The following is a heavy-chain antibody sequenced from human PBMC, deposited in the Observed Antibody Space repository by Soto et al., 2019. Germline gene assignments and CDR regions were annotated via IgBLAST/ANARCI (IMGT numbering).Heavy chain of an antibody. D-gene: IGHD5-12*01. V-gene: IGHV3-74*01. Sequence: EVQLVESGGGLVQPGGSLRLSCAASGFTFSSYWMHWVRQAPGKGLVWVSRINSDGSSTSYADSVKGRFTISRDNAKNTLYLQMNSLRAEDTAVYYCARGSSEMATITSIDYWGQGTLVTVSS. CDR1: GFTFSSYW. CDR3: ARGSSEMATITSIDY. J-gene: IGHJ4*02. CDR2: INSDGSST.